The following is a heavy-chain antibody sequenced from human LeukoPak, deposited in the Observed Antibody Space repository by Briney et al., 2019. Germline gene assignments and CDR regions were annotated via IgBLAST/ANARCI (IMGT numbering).Heavy chain of an antibody. D-gene: IGHD2-2*01. CDR2: IYSGGST. CDR1: GFTVSSNY. CDR3: ARAAARNYYYYGMDV. Sequence: GGSLRLSCAASGFTVSSNYMSWVRQAPGKGLEWVSVIYSGGSTYYADSVKGRFTISRDNSKNTLYLQMNSLRAEDTAVYYCARAAARNYYYYGMDVWGQGTTVTVS. V-gene: IGHV3-53*01. J-gene: IGHJ6*02.